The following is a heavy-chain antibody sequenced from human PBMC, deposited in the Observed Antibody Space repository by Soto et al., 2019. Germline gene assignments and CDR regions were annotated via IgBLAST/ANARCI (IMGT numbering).Heavy chain of an antibody. D-gene: IGHD3-9*01. CDR3: ARDDILHGDAFDI. V-gene: IGHV4-61*01. Sequence: QVQLQESGPGLVKPSETLSLTCTVSCGSVSSGSYYCRWIRQPPGKGLEWIGYIYYSGSTNYNPSLKSRVTISVDTSKNQCSRKLSSVTAADTAVYYCARDDILHGDAFDICGQGTMVTVSA. J-gene: IGHJ3*02. CDR2: IYYSGST. CDR1: CGSVSSGSYY.